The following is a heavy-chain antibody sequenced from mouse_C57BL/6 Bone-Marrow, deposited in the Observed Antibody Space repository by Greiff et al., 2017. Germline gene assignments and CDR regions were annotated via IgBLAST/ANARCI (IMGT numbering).Heavy chain of an antibody. CDR1: GFNIKDYY. CDR3: ARNDFDY. CDR2: IDPEDGET. V-gene: IGHV14-2*01. J-gene: IGHJ2*01. Sequence: EVQLVESGAELVKPGASVKLSCTASGFNIKDYYMHWVKQRTEQGLEWIGRIDPEDGETKYAPEFQGKATITADTSSNTAYLQLSSLTSEDTAVYYCARNDFDYWGQGTTLTVSS.